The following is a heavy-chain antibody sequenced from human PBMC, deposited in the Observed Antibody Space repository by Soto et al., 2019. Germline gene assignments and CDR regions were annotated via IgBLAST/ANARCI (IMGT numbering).Heavy chain of an antibody. CDR1: GGSISSSSYY. CDR2: IYYSGST. D-gene: IGHD4-17*01. V-gene: IGHV4-39*01. Sequence: PSETLSLTCTVSGGSISSSSYYWGWIRQPPGKGLEWIGSIYYSGSTYYNPSLKSRVTIPVDTPKNQFSLKLSSVTAADMAVYYCASHGADYGDYYYYGMDVWGQGTTVTVSS. J-gene: IGHJ6*02. CDR3: ASHGADYGDYYYYGMDV.